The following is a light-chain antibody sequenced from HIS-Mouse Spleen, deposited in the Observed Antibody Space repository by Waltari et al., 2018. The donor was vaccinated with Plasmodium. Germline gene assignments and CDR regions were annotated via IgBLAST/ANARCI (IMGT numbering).Light chain of an antibody. CDR1: SLTKQS. J-gene: IGLJ1*01. V-gene: IGLV3-25*03. CDR3: QSADSSGTYV. Sequence: SYELTQPPSVSVSPGQTARITCSGTSLTKQSAFWYQQKPGQAPVLVIYKDSERPSGIPERFSGSSSGTTVTVTISGVQAEDEADYYCQSADSSGTYVFGTGTKVTVL. CDR2: KDS.